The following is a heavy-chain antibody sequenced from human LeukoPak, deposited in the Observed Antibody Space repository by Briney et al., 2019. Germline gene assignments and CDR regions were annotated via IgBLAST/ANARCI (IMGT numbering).Heavy chain of an antibody. V-gene: IGHV3-23*01. CDR3: AKDYPMTPGVDLGSGWYRPDYYYYGMDV. CDR2: ISGSGGST. Sequence: PGGSLRLSCAASGFTFSSYAMSWVRQAPGKGLEWVSAISGSGGSTYYADSVKGRFTISRDNSKNTLYLQMNSLRAEDTAVYYCAKDYPMTPGVDLGSGWYRPDYYYYGMDVWGQGTTVTVSS. J-gene: IGHJ6*02. CDR1: GFTFSSYA. D-gene: IGHD6-19*01.